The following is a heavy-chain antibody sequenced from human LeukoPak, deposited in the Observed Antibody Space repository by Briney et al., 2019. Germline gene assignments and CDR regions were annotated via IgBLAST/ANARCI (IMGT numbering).Heavy chain of an antibody. Sequence: GASVKVSCKASGYTFSRYDINWVRQATGQGLEWMGWMNPKSGNAGYAQKFQDRVIMTRNTSISTAYMELSSLRSEDTAVYYCAVGSEQWLLRIPNFDYWGQGTLVIVSS. CDR1: GYTFSRYD. CDR2: MNPKSGNA. J-gene: IGHJ4*02. D-gene: IGHD6-19*01. V-gene: IGHV1-8*01. CDR3: AVGSEQWLLRIPNFDY.